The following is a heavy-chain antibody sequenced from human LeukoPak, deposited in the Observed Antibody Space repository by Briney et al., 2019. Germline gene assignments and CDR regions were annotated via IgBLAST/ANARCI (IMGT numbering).Heavy chain of an antibody. D-gene: IGHD3-10*01. Sequence: VGSLRLSCAASGFTVSSHSMHWVREAPGTGLVWFSRINSDGSSTSDADSVKGPFTISRAKPKNTLYLQMNSLRAEDTAVYYCARGFRSPMVRADGMDVWGKGTTVTVSS. CDR3: ARGFRSPMVRADGMDV. CDR2: INSDGSST. J-gene: IGHJ6*04. CDR1: GFTVSSHS. V-gene: IGHV3-74*01.